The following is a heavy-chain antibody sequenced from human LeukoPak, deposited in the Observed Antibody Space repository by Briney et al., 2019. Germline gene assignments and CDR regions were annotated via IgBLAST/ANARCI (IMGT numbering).Heavy chain of an antibody. Sequence: GASVKVSCKASGYTFTSYGISWVRQAPGQGLEWMGWISAYNGNTNYAQELQGRVTMTTDTSTSTAYMELRSLRSDDTAVYYCAREENYDFWSGYYLGHKNWFDPWGQGTLVTVSS. J-gene: IGHJ5*02. V-gene: IGHV1-18*01. D-gene: IGHD3-3*01. CDR3: AREENYDFWSGYYLGHKNWFDP. CDR1: GYTFTSYG. CDR2: ISAYNGNT.